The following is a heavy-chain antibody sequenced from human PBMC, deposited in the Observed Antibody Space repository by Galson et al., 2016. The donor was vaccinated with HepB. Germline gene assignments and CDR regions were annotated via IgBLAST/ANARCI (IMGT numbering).Heavy chain of an antibody. CDR3: SRDGVLLRLWSGPDQSPYYYGMDV. CDR1: GFSFSSYA. J-gene: IGHJ6*02. V-gene: IGHV3-30*04. Sequence: SLRLSCAASGFSFSSYAMHWVRQAPGKGLEWVAVISYDGNNIYNADSVKGRFTISRDNSKNTLYLQMNSLRHEDTAVYYCSRDGVLLRLWSGPDQSPYYYGMDVWGQGTTVTVSS. CDR2: ISYDGNNI. D-gene: IGHD3-3*01.